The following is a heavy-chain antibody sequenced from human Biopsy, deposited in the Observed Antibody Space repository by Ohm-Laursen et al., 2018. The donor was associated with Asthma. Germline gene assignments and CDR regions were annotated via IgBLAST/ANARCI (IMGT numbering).Heavy chain of an antibody. CDR1: GFKFDDNA. Sequence: LSLTCAASGFKFDDNAMHWIRQAPGKGLEWVSGISWNSGRIGYADSVKGRFTISRDNAKNSLYLQMNSLRPEDTALYYCAKDGVTTVTTTAFDMWGQGTMVTVAS. J-gene: IGHJ3*02. CDR2: ISWNSGRI. V-gene: IGHV3-9*01. CDR3: AKDGVTTVTTTAFDM. D-gene: IGHD4-17*01.